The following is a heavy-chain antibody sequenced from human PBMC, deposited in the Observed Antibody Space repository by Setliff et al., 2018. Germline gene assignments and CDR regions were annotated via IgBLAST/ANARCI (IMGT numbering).Heavy chain of an antibody. CDR1: GGSISSSSYY. Sequence: PSETLSLTCTVSGGSISSSSYYWGWIRQPPGKGLEWIGSIYYSGSTYYNPSLKSRVTISVDTSKNQFSLKLSSVTAADTAVYYCARRTEYYNFLSGYYDYWGQGTLVTVSS. J-gene: IGHJ4*02. CDR2: IYYSGST. D-gene: IGHD3-3*01. V-gene: IGHV4-39*07. CDR3: ARRTEYYNFLSGYYDY.